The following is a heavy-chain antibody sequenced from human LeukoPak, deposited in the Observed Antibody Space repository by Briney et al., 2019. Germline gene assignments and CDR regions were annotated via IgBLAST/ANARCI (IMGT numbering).Heavy chain of an antibody. Sequence: GGSLRLSCAASGFTFSSYAMSWVRQAPGKGLEWVSAISVGGGSTYYADSVKGRFTISRDNSKNTLYLQMNSLRAADTAVYYCAKEGGYCSGGSCYFSYWGQGTLVTVSS. V-gene: IGHV3-23*01. D-gene: IGHD2-15*01. J-gene: IGHJ4*02. CDR1: GFTFSSYA. CDR3: AKEGGYCSGGSCYFSY. CDR2: ISVGGGST.